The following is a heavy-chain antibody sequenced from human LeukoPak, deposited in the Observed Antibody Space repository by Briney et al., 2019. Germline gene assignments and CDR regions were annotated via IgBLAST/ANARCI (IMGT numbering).Heavy chain of an antibody. V-gene: IGHV1-46*01. CDR2: INRSGGST. D-gene: IGHD3-22*01. Sequence: GASVKVSCTASGYTFTSYYMHWVRQAPGQGLEWMGIINRSGGSTSYAQKFQGRVTMTRDTSTSTVYMELSSLRSEDAAVYYRARVLGVSGYGYWGQGTLVTVSS. J-gene: IGHJ4*02. CDR1: GYTFTSYY. CDR3: ARVLGVSGYGY.